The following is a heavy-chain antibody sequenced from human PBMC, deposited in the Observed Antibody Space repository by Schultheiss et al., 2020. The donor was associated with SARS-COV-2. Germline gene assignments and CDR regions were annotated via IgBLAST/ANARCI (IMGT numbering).Heavy chain of an antibody. Sequence: SETLSLTCTVSGGSISSSGYYWGWIRQPPGKGLEWIGEINHSGSTNYNPSLKSRVTISLDTSKNQFSLKLTSVTAADTAVYYCARRAYCGDDCFPFDYWGQGTLVTVSS. CDR3: ARRAYCGDDCFPFDY. J-gene: IGHJ4*02. CDR2: INHSGST. D-gene: IGHD2-21*01. CDR1: GGSISSSGYY. V-gene: IGHV4-39*07.